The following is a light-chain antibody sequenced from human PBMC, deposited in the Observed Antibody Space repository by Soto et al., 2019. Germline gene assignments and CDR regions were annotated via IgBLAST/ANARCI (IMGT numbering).Light chain of an antibody. Sequence: DIQMTQSPLSLSASVGDRVTITCRASQGIGNYLAWFQQKPGRVPKLLIYGASALQTGVPSRFSGSGSGTEFTLTISSLQPEDVETYYCQKYNTAPLTFGGGTKVEI. J-gene: IGKJ4*01. V-gene: IGKV1-27*01. CDR1: QGIGNY. CDR3: QKYNTAPLT. CDR2: GAS.